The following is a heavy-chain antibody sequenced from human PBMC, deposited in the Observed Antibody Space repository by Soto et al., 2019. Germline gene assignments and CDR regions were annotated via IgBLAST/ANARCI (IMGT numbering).Heavy chain of an antibody. CDR1: GGSFSGYY. CDR3: ARGGDSSGWYERYFDL. J-gene: IGHJ2*01. Sequence: QVQLQQWGAGLLKPSETLSLTCAVYGGSFSGYYWSWIRQPPGKGLEWIGEINHSGSTNYNPSLKSRVTISVDTSKTQFSLKLSAVTAADTAVYYCARGGDSSGWYERYFDLWGRGTLVTVSS. V-gene: IGHV4-34*01. CDR2: INHSGST. D-gene: IGHD6-19*01.